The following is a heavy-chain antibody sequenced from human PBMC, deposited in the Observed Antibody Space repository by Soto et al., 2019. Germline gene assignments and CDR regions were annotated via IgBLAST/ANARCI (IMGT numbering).Heavy chain of an antibody. Sequence: PGESLKISCQGSGFTFTNYWIGWVRQMPGKGLEWMGVIYPSDSDTRYSPSFQGQVTISADKSISTAYLQWSSLKASDTAVYYCARHAGSSADYWGQGTLVTVSS. CDR3: ARHAGSSADY. J-gene: IGHJ4*02. V-gene: IGHV5-51*01. D-gene: IGHD6-25*01. CDR2: IYPSDSDT. CDR1: GFTFTNYW.